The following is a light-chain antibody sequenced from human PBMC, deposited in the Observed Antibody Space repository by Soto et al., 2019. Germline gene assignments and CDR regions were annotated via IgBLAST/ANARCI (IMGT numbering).Light chain of an antibody. CDR1: SSDVGAYNY. CDR2: DVS. CDR3: ISYAGSSIWG. J-gene: IGLJ3*02. V-gene: IGLV2-8*01. Sequence: QSALTQPPSASGSPGQSVTISCTGTSSDVGAYNYVSWYQQHPGKAPKLMIYDVSKRPSGVPDRFSGSKSGNTASLTVSGLTAEDEADYYCISYAGSSIWGFGGGTKLTVL.